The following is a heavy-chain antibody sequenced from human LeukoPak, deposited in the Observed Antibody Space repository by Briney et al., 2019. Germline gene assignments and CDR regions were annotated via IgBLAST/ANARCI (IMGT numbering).Heavy chain of an antibody. CDR3: AKDRVFGILIGGGFDY. CDR1: GFSFSNYA. D-gene: IGHD3-3*01. J-gene: IGHJ4*02. V-gene: IGHV3-23*01. CDR2: VSGSGGST. Sequence: GGSLRLSCAASGFSFSNYAMNWVRQAPGKGLEWVSGVSGSGGSTKYADSVKGRFTISKDNSKNTLYLQMSSLRVEDTAVYYCAKDRVFGILIGGGFDYWGQGTQLIVSS.